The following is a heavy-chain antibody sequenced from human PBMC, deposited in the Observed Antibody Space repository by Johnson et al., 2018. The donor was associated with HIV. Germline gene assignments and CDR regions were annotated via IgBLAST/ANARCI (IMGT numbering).Heavy chain of an antibody. V-gene: IGHV3-9*01. CDR3: AKGRDYYDSSDYSSDAFDI. D-gene: IGHD3-22*01. CDR2: ISWNSGRI. CDR1: GFTFSSYG. J-gene: IGHJ3*02. Sequence: VQLVESGGGVVQPGGSLRLSCAASGFTFSSYGMHWVRQGPGKGLEWVSGISWNSGRIGYGNSMKGRFTISRDNAKNSLYLQMNSLRPEDTALYYCAKGRDYYDSSDYSSDAFDIWGQGTMVIVSS.